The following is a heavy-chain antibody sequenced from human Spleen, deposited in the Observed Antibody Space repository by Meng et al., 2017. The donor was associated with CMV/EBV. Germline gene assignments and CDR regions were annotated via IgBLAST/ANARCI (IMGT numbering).Heavy chain of an antibody. Sequence: SETLSLTCTVSGYSISSGYYWGWIRQPPGKGLEWIGSIYHSGSTYYNPSLKSRVTISVDTSKNQFSLKLNSVTAADTAVYYCARDLGLWFGEYDSWGQGTLVTVSS. V-gene: IGHV4-38-2*02. CDR2: IYHSGST. CDR3: ARDLGLWFGEYDS. J-gene: IGHJ5*01. CDR1: GYSISSGYY. D-gene: IGHD3-10*01.